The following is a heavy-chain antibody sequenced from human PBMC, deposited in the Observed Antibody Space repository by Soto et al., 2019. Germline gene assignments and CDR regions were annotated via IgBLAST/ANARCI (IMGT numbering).Heavy chain of an antibody. D-gene: IGHD1-1*01. CDR2: ISSSGSTI. Sequence: PGGSLRLSCAASGFTFSSYEMNWVRQAPGKGLEWVSYISSSGSTIYYADSVKGRFTISRDNAKNSFYLNMDSLRVGDTATYYCVRGTPTPGLDIWGRGTTVTVSS. J-gene: IGHJ6*02. CDR1: GFTFSSYE. V-gene: IGHV3-48*03. CDR3: VRGTPTPGLDI.